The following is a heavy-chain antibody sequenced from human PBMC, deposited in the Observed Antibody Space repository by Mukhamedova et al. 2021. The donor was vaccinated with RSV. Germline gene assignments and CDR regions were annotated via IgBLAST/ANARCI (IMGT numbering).Heavy chain of an antibody. Sequence: TFSSYAMHWVRQAPGKGLEWVAVISYDGSNKYYADSAKGRFTISRDNSKNTLYLQMNSLRAEDTAVYYCARDHMLRYSSGWY. D-gene: IGHD6-19*01. CDR2: ISYDGSNK. CDR3: ARDHMLRYSSGWY. CDR1: TFSSYA. J-gene: IGHJ2*01. V-gene: IGHV3-30*04.